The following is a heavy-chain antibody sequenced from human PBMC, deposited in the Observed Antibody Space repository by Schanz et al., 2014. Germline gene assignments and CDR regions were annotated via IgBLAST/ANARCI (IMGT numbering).Heavy chain of an antibody. V-gene: IGHV3-33*06. CDR3: AKDLVVVPAAMGGMDV. D-gene: IGHD2-2*01. CDR1: GFIFRSYG. CDR2: IWYDGSNK. J-gene: IGHJ6*02. Sequence: QVQVVESGGGVVQPGTSLRLSCAASGFIFRSYGMYWVRQAPGKGLEWVAVIWYDGSNKNYADSVKGRFTISRDNSKNTLYLQMNSLRAEDTAVYYCAKDLVVVPAAMGGMDVWGQGTTVTVSS.